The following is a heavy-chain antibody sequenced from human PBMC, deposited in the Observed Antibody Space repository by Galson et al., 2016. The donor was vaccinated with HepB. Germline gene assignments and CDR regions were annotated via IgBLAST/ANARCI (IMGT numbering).Heavy chain of an antibody. V-gene: IGHV1-2*02. J-gene: IGHJ4*02. CDR2: IRHSTGDT. CDR3: AKEVAGSGSYDN. Sequence: SVKVSCKASGDNFSGDYIHWVRQAPGQGLEFMAWIRHSTGDTKYAQRFQGRVSVTRDTSISTAYMELSSLTSDDTAVYYCAKEVAGSGSYDNWGQGALVTVSS. D-gene: IGHD6-19*01. CDR1: GDNFSGDY.